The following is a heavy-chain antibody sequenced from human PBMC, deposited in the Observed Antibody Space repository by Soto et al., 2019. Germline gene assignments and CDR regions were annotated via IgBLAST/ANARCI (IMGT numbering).Heavy chain of an antibody. CDR1: GGSISSYY. Sequence: QVQLQESGPGLVKPSETLSLTCTVSGGSISSYYWSWIRQPPGKGLEWIGYIYYSGSTNYHPSLNGRVPLSVHTSKRPSSRKLRSVTAADTAVYYAARDLGRNGMDVWGQGTTVTVSS. CDR2: IYYSGST. J-gene: IGHJ6*02. V-gene: IGHV4-59*01. CDR3: ARDLGRNGMDV.